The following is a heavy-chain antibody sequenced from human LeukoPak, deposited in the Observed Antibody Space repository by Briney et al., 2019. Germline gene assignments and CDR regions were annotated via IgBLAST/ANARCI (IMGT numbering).Heavy chain of an antibody. CDR2: ISGSGGST. D-gene: IGHD3-10*01. CDR1: GFTFSSYA. J-gene: IGHJ4*02. Sequence: QAGGSLRLSCAASGFTFSSYAMSWVRQAPGKVLEWVSAISGSGGSTYYADSVKGRFTISRDNSKNTLYLQMNSLRAEDTAVYYCANSYGSGSYYSPIDYWGQGTLVTVSS. V-gene: IGHV3-23*01. CDR3: ANSYGSGSYYSPIDY.